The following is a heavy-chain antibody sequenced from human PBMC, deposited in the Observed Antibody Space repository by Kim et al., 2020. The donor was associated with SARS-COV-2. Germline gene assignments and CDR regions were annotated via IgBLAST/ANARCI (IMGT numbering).Heavy chain of an antibody. CDR3: AKAVGYCSGGSCYGGYFDY. Sequence: GGSLRLSCAASGFTFSSYAMSWVRQAPGKGLEWVSAISGSGGSTYYADSVKGRFTISRDNSKNTLYLQMNSLRAEDTAVYYCAKAVGYCSGGSCYGGYFDYWGQGTLVTVSS. V-gene: IGHV3-23*01. D-gene: IGHD2-15*01. CDR2: ISGSGGST. J-gene: IGHJ4*02. CDR1: GFTFSSYA.